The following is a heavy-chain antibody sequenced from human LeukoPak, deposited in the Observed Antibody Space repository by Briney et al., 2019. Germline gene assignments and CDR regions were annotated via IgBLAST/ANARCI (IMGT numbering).Heavy chain of an antibody. CDR2: ISAYNGNT. J-gene: IGHJ6*03. V-gene: IGHV1-18*04. Sequence: GASVKVSCKASGYTFTGYYMHWVRQAPGQGLEWMGWISAYNGNTNYAQKLQGRVTMTTDTSTSTAYMELRSLRSEDTAVYYCARAAQYSGYDFHYYYYMDVWGKGTTVTVSS. CDR1: GYTFTGYY. CDR3: ARAAQYSGYDFHYYYYMDV. D-gene: IGHD5-12*01.